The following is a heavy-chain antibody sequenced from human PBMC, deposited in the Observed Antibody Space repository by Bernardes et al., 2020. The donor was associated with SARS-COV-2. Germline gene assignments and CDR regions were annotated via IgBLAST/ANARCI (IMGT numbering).Heavy chain of an antibody. CDR3: ARHERYYDFWSGSQNWFDP. CDR1: GYSVTSYW. V-gene: IGHV5-51*01. D-gene: IGHD3-3*01. CDR2: IYPGDSDT. Sequence: GASLKISCKGSGYSVTSYWIGWVRQMPGKGLEWMGIIYPGDSDTRYSPSFQGQVTISADKSISTAYLQWSSLKASDTAMYYCARHERYYDFWSGSQNWFDPWGQGTLVTVSS. J-gene: IGHJ5*02.